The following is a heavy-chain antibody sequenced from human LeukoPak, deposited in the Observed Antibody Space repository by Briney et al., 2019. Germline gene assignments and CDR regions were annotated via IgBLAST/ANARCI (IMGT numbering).Heavy chain of an antibody. V-gene: IGHV3-23*01. CDR3: AKRGVVIRVILVGFHKEAYYFDS. CDR2: ISDRGSRK. D-gene: IGHD3-22*01. J-gene: IGHJ4*02. CDR1: GITLSNYG. Sequence: GGSLRLSCAVSGITLSNYGMSWVRQAPGKGLEWVAGISDRGSRKNYADSVKGRFTISTDHPKNTLYLQMSSLRAEDTAVYFCAKRGVVIRVILVGFHKEAYYFDSWGQGALVTVSS.